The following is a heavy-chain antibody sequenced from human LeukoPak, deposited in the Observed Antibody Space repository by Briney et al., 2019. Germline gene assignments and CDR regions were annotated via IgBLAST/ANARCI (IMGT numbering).Heavy chain of an antibody. V-gene: IGHV3-21*01. J-gene: IGHJ4*02. CDR2: ISSSSSYI. CDR3: AREDTSSGFSRYYFDY. Sequence: GGSLRLSCAASGFTFSSYSMNWVRQAPGKGLEWVSSISSSSSYIYYADSVKGRFTISRGNAKNSLYLQMNSLRAEDTAVYYCAREDTSSGFSRYYFDYWGQGTLVTVSS. CDR1: GFTFSSYS. D-gene: IGHD6-6*01.